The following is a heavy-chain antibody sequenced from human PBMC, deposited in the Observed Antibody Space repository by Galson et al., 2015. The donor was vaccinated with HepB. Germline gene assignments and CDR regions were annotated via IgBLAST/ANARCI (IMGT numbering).Heavy chain of an antibody. Sequence: SLRLSCAASGFTFGDYAMSWFRQAPGKGLEWVGFIRGNAYEGTTEYAASVEGRVTIPRDDSKIIAYLQMNSLNTEDTAVYYCTRGYYYDSSGYYYVGYFQHWGQRNLVTVSS. CDR2: IRGNAYEGTT. D-gene: IGHD3-22*01. V-gene: IGHV3-49*03. CDR3: TRGYYYDSSGYYYVGYFQH. CDR1: GFTFGDYA. J-gene: IGHJ1*01.